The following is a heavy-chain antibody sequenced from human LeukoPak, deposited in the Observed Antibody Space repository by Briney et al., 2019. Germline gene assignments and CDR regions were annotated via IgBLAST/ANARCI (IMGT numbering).Heavy chain of an antibody. V-gene: IGHV3-48*01. CDR2: ISSSSSTI. CDR3: ARGYCSSTSCSPKRYYYYMDV. D-gene: IGHD2-2*01. J-gene: IGHJ6*03. CDR1: GFIFSSYS. Sequence: GGSLRLSCAASGFIFSSYSMNWVRQAPGKGLEWVSYISSSSSTIYYADSVKGRFTISRDNAKNSLYLQMNSLRAEDTAVYYCARGYCSSTSCSPKRYYYYMDVWGKGTTVTVSS.